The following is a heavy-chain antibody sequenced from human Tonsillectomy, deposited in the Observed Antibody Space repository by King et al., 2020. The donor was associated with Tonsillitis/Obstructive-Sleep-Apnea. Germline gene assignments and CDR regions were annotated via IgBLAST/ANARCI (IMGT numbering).Heavy chain of an antibody. V-gene: IGHV2-70*11. CDR2: IDWGDDK. Sequence: VTLKESGPALVKPTQTLTLTCTFSGFSISTSGMCVSWIRQPPGKALEWLARIDWGDDKYYSTSLKTRLTISKDNSKNQVVLTMTNMDLVDTATYYCARIHVGAHNYMDVWGKGTTVTVSS. J-gene: IGHJ6*03. CDR1: GFSISTSGMC. D-gene: IGHD1-26*01. CDR3: ARIHVGAHNYMDV.